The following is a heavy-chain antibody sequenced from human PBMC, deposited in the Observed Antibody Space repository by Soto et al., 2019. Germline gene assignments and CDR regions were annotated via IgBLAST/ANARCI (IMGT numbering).Heavy chain of an antibody. D-gene: IGHD4-17*01. J-gene: IGHJ6*02. CDR2: INPSGGST. V-gene: IGHV1-46*01. CDR1: GYTFTIYY. CDR3: ARLMTTVTTSHYYGMDV. Sequence: ASVKVSCKASGYTFTIYYMHWVRQAPGQGLEWMGIINPSGGSTSYAQKFQGRVTMTRDTSTSTVYMELSSLRSEDTAVYYCARLMTTVTTSHYYGMDVWGQGTTVTVSS.